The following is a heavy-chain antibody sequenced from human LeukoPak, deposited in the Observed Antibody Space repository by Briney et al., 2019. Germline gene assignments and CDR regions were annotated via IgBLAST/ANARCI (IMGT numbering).Heavy chain of an antibody. V-gene: IGHV3-48*03. Sequence: GGSLRLSCAASGFTFSNYEKNWVRQAPGKGLEWVSYISSSGRTIYYADSVKGRFTISRDNAKNSLYLQMSSLRTEDTAVYYCSSSTAIGYWGQGTLVTVSS. CDR1: GFTFSNYE. J-gene: IGHJ4*02. CDR3: SSSTAIGY. CDR2: ISSSGRTI.